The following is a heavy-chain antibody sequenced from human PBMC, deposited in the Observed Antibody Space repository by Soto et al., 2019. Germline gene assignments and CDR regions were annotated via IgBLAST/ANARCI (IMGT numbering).Heavy chain of an antibody. CDR2: ISGSGGRT. J-gene: IGHJ4*02. CDR1: GFTFSSYA. Sequence: GGSLRLSCAASGFTFSSYAMSWVRQAPGKGLEWVSAISGSGGRTYYADSVKGRFTISRDNSKNTLYLQMNSLRAEDTAVYYCAKDRVDYPYGTDFDYWGQGTLVTVSS. V-gene: IGHV3-23*01. D-gene: IGHD4-17*01. CDR3: AKDRVDYPYGTDFDY.